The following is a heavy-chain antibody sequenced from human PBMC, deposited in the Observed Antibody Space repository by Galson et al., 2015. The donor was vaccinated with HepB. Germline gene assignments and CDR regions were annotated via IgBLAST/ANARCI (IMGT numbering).Heavy chain of an antibody. J-gene: IGHJ4*02. D-gene: IGHD6-25*01. CDR1: GFTFSGSA. CDR3: VRAGDLSGYSSG. V-gene: IGHV3-73*01. CDR2: IRSKATNYAA. Sequence: SLRLSCAASGFTFSGSAIHWVRQASGKGLEWVCRIRSKATNYAALYVLSLRARFTISRDDSKNMAYLNMRSLKTDDTAVYYCVRAGDLSGYSSGWGQGTLVTVSS.